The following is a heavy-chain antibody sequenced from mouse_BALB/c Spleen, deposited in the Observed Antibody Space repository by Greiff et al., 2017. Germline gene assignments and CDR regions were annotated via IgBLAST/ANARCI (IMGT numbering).Heavy chain of an antibody. CDR1: GFNIKDTY. V-gene: IGHV14-3*02. CDR3: ARRNYYGNYDAMDY. D-gene: IGHD2-1*01. Sequence: VQLQQSGAELVKPGASVKLSCTASGFNIKDTYMHWVKQRPEQRLEWIGRIDPANGNTKYDPKFQGKATITADTSSNTAYLQLSSLTSEDTAVYYCARRNYYGNYDAMDYWGQGTSVTVSS. CDR2: IDPANGNT. J-gene: IGHJ4*01.